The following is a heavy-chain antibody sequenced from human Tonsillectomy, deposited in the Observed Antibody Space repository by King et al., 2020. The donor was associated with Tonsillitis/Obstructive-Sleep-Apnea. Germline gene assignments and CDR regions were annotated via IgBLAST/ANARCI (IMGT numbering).Heavy chain of an antibody. D-gene: IGHD6-19*01. CDR3: AKDRWQWLSPCAFDI. V-gene: IGHV3-23*01. J-gene: IGHJ3*02. Sequence: VQLLESGGGLVQPGGSLSLSCSASGFTFSSYAMSWVRQAPWKGLDWVSAISGRCGSTYYAGSVKGRFTISRYNSKNTLSLQMNSLRAEDTAVYYCAKDRWQWLSPCAFDIWGQGTMVTVSS. CDR1: GFTFSSYA. CDR2: ISGRCGST.